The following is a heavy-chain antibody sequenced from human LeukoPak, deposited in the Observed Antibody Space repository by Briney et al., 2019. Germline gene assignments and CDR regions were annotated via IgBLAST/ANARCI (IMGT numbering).Heavy chain of an antibody. J-gene: IGHJ5*02. V-gene: IGHV3-30*02. CDR3: AKGPAPLWFGPYNWFDL. CDR2: IRYDGSNK. Sequence: GGSLRLSCAASGFTFSSYAMSWVRQAPGKGLEWVAFIRYDGSNKHYADSVKGRFTISRDNSKNTLYLQMNSLRAEDTAVYYCAKGPAPLWFGPYNWFDLWGQGTLVTVSS. CDR1: GFTFSSYA. D-gene: IGHD3-10*01.